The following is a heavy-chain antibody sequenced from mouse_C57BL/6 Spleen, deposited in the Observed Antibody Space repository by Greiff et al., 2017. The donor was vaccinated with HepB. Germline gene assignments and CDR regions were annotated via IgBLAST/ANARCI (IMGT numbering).Heavy chain of an antibody. Sequence: VQLQQSGAELVKPGASVKLSCKASGYTFTSYWMHWVKQRPGQGLEWIGMIHPNSGSTNYNEKFKSKATLTVDKSSSTAYMQLSSLTSEDSAVYYCARRGGLRDYFDYWGQGTTLTVSS. CDR1: GYTFTSYW. J-gene: IGHJ2*01. D-gene: IGHD2-4*01. CDR3: ARRGGLRDYFDY. CDR2: IHPNSGST. V-gene: IGHV1-64*01.